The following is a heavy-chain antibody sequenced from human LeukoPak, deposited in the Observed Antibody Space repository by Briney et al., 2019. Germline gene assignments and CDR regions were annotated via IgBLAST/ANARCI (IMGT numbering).Heavy chain of an antibody. CDR2: INPNSGGT. Sequence: ASVKVSCKASGYTFTSCYVHWVRQAPGQGLEWMGWINPNSGGTNYAQKFQGRVTMTRDTFISTAYMELSRLRSDDTAVYYCARGGYSYGYPYFDYWGQGTLVTVSS. D-gene: IGHD5-18*01. J-gene: IGHJ4*02. CDR3: ARGGYSYGYPYFDY. CDR1: GYTFTSCY. V-gene: IGHV1-2*02.